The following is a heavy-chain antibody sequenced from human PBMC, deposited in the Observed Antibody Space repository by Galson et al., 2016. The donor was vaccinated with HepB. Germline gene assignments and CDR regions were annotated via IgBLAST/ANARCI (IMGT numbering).Heavy chain of an antibody. CDR2: ISYDKSHK. D-gene: IGHD2-21*01. Sequence: SLRLSCAASGFSFGAFAVHWVRQAPGKGLEWVAVISYDKSHKYYADSVKGRFSISRDNAYNTVYLQMNSLRAEDTAVYYCARDRSPIYCRGSCYYYFDYWGQGTLVTVSS. CDR1: GFSFGAFA. V-gene: IGHV3-30*04. J-gene: IGHJ4*02. CDR3: ARDRSPIYCRGSCYYYFDY.